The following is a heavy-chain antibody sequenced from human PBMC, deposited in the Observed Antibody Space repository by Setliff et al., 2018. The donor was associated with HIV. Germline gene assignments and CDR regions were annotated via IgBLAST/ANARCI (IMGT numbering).Heavy chain of an antibody. CDR1: TESLTRYD. J-gene: IGHJ5*02. V-gene: IGHV4-34*01. Sequence: PSETLSLTCAVYTESLTRYDWAWIRQSPEKGLEWIGEIDDSGSIIYNPSLQSRVTMSVDTSKNQFSLKVRSLTAAGTGLYYCARVKSIKTTLVRLWPRFDLWGQGTQVIVSS. CDR3: ARVKSIKTTLVRLWPRFDL. CDR2: IDDSGSI. D-gene: IGHD3-10*01.